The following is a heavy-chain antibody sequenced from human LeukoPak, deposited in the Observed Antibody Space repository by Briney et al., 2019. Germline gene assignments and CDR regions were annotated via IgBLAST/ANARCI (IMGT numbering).Heavy chain of an antibody. V-gene: IGHV4-34*01. CDR3: ARSIAAAGIRWFDP. J-gene: IGHJ5*02. Sequence: ASETLSLTCAVYGGSFSGYYWSWIRQPPGKGLEWIGEINHSGSTNHNPSLKSRVTISVDTSKSQFSLKLSSVTAADTAVYYCARSIAAAGIRWFDPWGQGTLVTVSS. CDR2: INHSGST. D-gene: IGHD6-13*01. CDR1: GGSFSGYY.